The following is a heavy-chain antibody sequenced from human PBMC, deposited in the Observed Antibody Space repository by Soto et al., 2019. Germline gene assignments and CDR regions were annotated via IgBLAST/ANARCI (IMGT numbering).Heavy chain of an antibody. J-gene: IGHJ4*02. CDR3: AKCNYGDRWIFDY. CDR1: GFTFSNYG. D-gene: IGHD4-17*01. Sequence: PGGSLRLSCAASGFTFSNYGMGWVRQAPGKGLEWVSGISGSGGSTYYADSVKGRFTISRDNSKNTLCLQMNSLRVEDTAVYYCAKCNYGDRWIFDYWGQGTLVTVSS. V-gene: IGHV3-23*01. CDR2: ISGSGGST.